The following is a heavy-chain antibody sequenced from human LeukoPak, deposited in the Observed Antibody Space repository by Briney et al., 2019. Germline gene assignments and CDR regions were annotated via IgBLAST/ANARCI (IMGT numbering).Heavy chain of an antibody. CDR2: ISSSGGTI. CDR1: GFTFSSYD. J-gene: IGHJ4*02. D-gene: IGHD6-19*01. Sequence: PGGSLRLSCAASGFTFSSYDMNWVRQVPGKGLEWVSYISSSGGTINYAESVKGRFTISRDNAKNSLYLQMTSLRAEDTAVYYCAKDSSGWVYFEYWGQGTLVTVSS. V-gene: IGHV3-48*03. CDR3: AKDSSGWVYFEY.